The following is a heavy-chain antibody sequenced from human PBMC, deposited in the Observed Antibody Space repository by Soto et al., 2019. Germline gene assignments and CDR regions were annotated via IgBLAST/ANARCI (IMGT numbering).Heavy chain of an antibody. D-gene: IGHD6-19*01. V-gene: IGHV3-11*01. J-gene: IGHJ4*02. CDR1: GFFFTDYF. CDR3: ARDGRSSYSSGWYYFDY. CDR2: ISPSGDVT. Sequence: QVQLAESGGGLVKSGGSLTLSCSTSGFFFTDYFMSWIRQAPGKGLEWVSYISPSGDVTHYADSVKGRFTISRDNTKNSLFLQMSSLRDDDTAVYYCARDGRSSYSSGWYYFDYWGQGTLVTVSS.